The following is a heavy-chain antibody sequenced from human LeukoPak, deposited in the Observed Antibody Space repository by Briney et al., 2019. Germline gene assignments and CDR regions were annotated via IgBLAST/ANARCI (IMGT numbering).Heavy chain of an antibody. D-gene: IGHD2-21*02. J-gene: IGHJ3*02. V-gene: IGHV1-69*04. CDR1: GGTFSSYA. CDR2: IIPILGIA. Sequence: SVKVSCKASGGTFSSYATSWVRQAPGQGLEWMGRIIPILGIANYAQKFQGRVTITADKSTSTAYMELSSLRSEDTAVYYCARERGDDNALGAFDIWGQGTMVTVSS. CDR3: ARERGDDNALGAFDI.